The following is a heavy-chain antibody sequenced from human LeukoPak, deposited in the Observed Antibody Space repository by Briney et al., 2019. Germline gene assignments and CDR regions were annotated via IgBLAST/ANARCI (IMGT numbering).Heavy chain of an antibody. CDR3: ARASRPNTSSWNNWFDP. CDR1: GGFITQTNY. J-gene: IGHJ5*02. D-gene: IGHD6-13*01. CDR2: VNLQGST. Sequence: SETLSLTCGVSGGFITQTNYWTWVRQPPGKGLEWIGEVNLQGSTNYNPSLMGRVAISVDKSENHVSLHLTSVTAADTAVYYCARASRPNTSSWNNWFDPWGQGTLVTVSS. V-gene: IGHV4-4*02.